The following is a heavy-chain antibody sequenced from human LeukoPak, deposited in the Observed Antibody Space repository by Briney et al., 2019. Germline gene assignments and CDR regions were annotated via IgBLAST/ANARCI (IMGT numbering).Heavy chain of an antibody. V-gene: IGHV4-39*01. CDR2: IYYSGST. CDR1: GGSISSSSYY. D-gene: IGHD3-22*01. Sequence: SETLSLTCTVSGGSISSSSYYWGWIRQPPGKGLEWLGSIYYSGSTYYNPSLKSRVTISVDTSKNQFSLKLSSVTAADTAVYYCARNYYDSSGYIVFDYWGQGTLVTVSS. CDR3: ARNYYDSSGYIVFDY. J-gene: IGHJ4*02.